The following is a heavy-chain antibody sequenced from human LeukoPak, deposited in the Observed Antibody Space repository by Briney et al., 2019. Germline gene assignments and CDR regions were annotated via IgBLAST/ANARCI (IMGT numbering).Heavy chain of an antibody. CDR1: GFTFSTYG. CDR2: IRYDGSSK. Sequence: PGGSLRLSCAASGFTFSTYGMHWVRQAPGKGLEWVAFIRYDGSSKYYADSVKGRFTISRDNTKNLVYLQMSGLRVDDTAIYYCARDKEGGSNDHWGQGTLVTVSS. CDR3: ARDKEGGSNDH. D-gene: IGHD2-15*01. J-gene: IGHJ4*02. V-gene: IGHV3-30*02.